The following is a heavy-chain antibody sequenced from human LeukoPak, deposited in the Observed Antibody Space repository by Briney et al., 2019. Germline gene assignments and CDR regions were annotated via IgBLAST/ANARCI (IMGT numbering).Heavy chain of an antibody. CDR2: MNPNSGNT. CDR1: GGTFSSYA. CDR3: ARLPNRLLMDV. D-gene: IGHD1-14*01. J-gene: IGHJ6*02. V-gene: IGHV1-8*02. Sequence: ASVKVSCKASGGTFSSYAISWVRQAPGQGLEWMGWMNPNSGNTGYAQKFQGRVTMTRNTSISTAYMELSSLRSEDTAVYYCARLPNRLLMDVWGQGTTVTVSS.